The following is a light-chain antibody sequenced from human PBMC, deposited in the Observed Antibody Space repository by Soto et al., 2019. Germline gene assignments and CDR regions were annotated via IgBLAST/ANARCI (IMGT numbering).Light chain of an antibody. CDR2: AAS. CDR3: QQYDTSPRT. Sequence: IVRTQSPATLSVSPGERATLSCRASQSINTNLAWYKQKPGQAPRLLSYAASSRATGIPDRFSGSGSGTDFSLTISRLEPEDFEVYYCQQYDTSPRTFGQGTKVDI. CDR1: QSINTN. V-gene: IGKV3D-15*01. J-gene: IGKJ1*01.